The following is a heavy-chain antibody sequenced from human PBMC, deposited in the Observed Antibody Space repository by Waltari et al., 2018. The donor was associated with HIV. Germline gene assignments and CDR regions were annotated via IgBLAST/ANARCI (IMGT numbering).Heavy chain of an antibody. J-gene: IGHJ5*01. Sequence: QVQLQESGPGLVKPSETLSLTCNVSADTINNYSLRWIRQSPAKVLEWMGYIYYTGTSNYNPSTPLKGRGTMSLDTSKTQFSLKLTCVSAADTAVYYCARTGGTSISGGITYNWLGSWGQGTLVTVSS. D-gene: IGHD3-3*01. V-gene: IGHV4-59*01. CDR1: ADTINNYS. CDR2: IYYTGTS. CDR3: ARTGGTSISGGITYNWLGS.